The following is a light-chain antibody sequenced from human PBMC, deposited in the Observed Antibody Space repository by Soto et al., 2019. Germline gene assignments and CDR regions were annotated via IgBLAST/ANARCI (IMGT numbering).Light chain of an antibody. V-gene: IGKV3-20*01. J-gene: IGKJ2*01. CDR3: QQYGSSPGYT. CDR2: GAS. CDR1: QSVSSSY. Sequence: EIVLTQSPGTLSLSPGERATLSCRASQSVSSSYLAWYQQKPGQAPRLLIYGASGRATGIPDRFSGSGSGTDFTLTSSRLEPEDFAVYYCQQYGSSPGYTFGQGTKLEIK.